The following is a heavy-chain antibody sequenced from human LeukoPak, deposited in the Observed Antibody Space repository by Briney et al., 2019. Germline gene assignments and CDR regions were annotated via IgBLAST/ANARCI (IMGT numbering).Heavy chain of an antibody. Sequence: GGSLRLSCAASGFIFNSYAMSWVRQAPGRGLEWVSGFSSSGGSTYYADSVKGRFTISRDNSENTLFLQMNSVRAEDTGIYSCAKDSSNIMGARLDYWGQGALVTVSS. CDR1: GFIFNSYA. V-gene: IGHV3-23*01. CDR3: AKDSSNIMGARLDY. CDR2: FSSSGGST. D-gene: IGHD1-26*01. J-gene: IGHJ4*02.